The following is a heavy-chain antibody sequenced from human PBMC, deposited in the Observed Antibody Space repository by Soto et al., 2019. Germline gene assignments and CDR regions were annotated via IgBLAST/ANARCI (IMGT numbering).Heavy chain of an antibody. CDR2: IYYTGST. CDR3: ARGGGNTVIDDPFDI. J-gene: IGHJ3*02. CDR1: GGSISSGSYY. V-gene: IGHV4-31*03. D-gene: IGHD2-21*01. Sequence: SETLSLTCTVSGGSISSGSYYWSWIRQHPGKGLEWIGCIYYTGSTYYNSSLKSRVTISLDTSKNQVSLRLSSVTAADTAVYYCARGGGNTVIDDPFDIWGQGTMVTVSS.